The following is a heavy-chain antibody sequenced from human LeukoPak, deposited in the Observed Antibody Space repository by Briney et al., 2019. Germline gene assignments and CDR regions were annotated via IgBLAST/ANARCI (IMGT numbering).Heavy chain of an antibody. CDR1: NGSFSNHF. Sequence: SETLSLTCTVSNGSFSNHFWSWIRQPPGKGLEWIGYISYSGSAHYDPSLKSRVTISVDTSKNQFSLRLSSVTAADTAVYYCASGVAVDPDTFDIWGLGTLVTVSS. V-gene: IGHV4-59*08. CDR2: ISYSGSA. CDR3: ASGVAVDPDTFDI. D-gene: IGHD6-19*01. J-gene: IGHJ3*02.